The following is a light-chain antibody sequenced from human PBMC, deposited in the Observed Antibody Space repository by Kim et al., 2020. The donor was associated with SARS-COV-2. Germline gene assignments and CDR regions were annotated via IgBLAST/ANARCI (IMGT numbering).Light chain of an antibody. Sequence: SSELTQDPAVSVALGQTVRITCQGDSLRSYYASWYQQKPGQTPVLVIYGKNNRPSGIPDRFSASSSGNTASLTNTGAQAEDVADYCCNSHNSRSNRLFGGGTQLTFL. CDR2: GKN. V-gene: IGLV3-19*01. J-gene: IGLJ3*02. CDR3: NSHNSRSNRL. CDR1: SLRSYY.